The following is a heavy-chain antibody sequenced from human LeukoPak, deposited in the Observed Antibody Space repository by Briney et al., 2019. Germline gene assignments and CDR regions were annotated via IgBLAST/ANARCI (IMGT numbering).Heavy chain of an antibody. Sequence: ASVKVSCKVSGYTFTDYYMHWVQQAPGKGFEWMGLVDPEDGETIYAEKFQGRVTITADTSTDTAYMELSSLRSEDTAVYYCATSGALWFGESWGQGTLVTVSS. D-gene: IGHD3-10*01. CDR1: GYTFTDYY. CDR2: VDPEDGET. CDR3: ATSGALWFGES. J-gene: IGHJ4*02. V-gene: IGHV1-69-2*01.